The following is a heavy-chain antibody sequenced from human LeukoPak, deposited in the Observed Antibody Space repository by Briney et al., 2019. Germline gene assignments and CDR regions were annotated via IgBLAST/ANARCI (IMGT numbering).Heavy chain of an antibody. CDR3: ARDDTIYYYDSSGYYRVFDP. CDR1: GYTFTSYG. Sequence: GASVKVSCKASGYTFTSYGISWVRQAPGQGLEWMGWISAYNGNTNYAQKLQGRVTMTTDTSTSTAYMELRSLRSDDTAVYYCARDDTIYYYDSSGYYRVFDPWGQGTLVTVSS. CDR2: ISAYNGNT. J-gene: IGHJ5*02. D-gene: IGHD3-22*01. V-gene: IGHV1-18*01.